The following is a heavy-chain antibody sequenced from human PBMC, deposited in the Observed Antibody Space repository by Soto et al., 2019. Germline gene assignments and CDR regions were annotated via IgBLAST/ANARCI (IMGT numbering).Heavy chain of an antibody. V-gene: IGHV4-34*01. CDR3: ERHHVRGRTIAGAAEF. J-gene: IGHJ4*02. CDR2: INYSGNT. CDR1: GGSLSGYY. Sequence: QVQLQQWGAGLLKPSETLSLTCAVYGGSLSGYYWSWNRHPPGTALEWIGEINYSGNTNYNPSLKWRVPISVDSYKDSVVLNLGSVTAAATAMYYWERHHVRGRTIAGAAEFWGQGTLVTVSS. D-gene: IGHD1-26*01.